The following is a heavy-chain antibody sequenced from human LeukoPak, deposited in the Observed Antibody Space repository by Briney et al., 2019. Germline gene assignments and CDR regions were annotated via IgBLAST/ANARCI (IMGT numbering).Heavy chain of an antibody. CDR2: INSHGINT. CDR3: ARDPGY. J-gene: IGHJ4*02. CDR1: GFTFNNYP. Sequence: GGSLRLSCEASGFTFNNYPMSWVRQAPGKGLEYVSAINSHGINTYYANSVKGRFTISRDNSKNTLYLQMGSLRPDDMAMYYCARDPGYWGQGTLVTVAS. V-gene: IGHV3-64*01. D-gene: IGHD6-13*01.